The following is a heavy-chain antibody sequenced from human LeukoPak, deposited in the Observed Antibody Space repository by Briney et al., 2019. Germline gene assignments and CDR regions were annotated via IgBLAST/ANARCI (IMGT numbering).Heavy chain of an antibody. CDR2: IYHSGST. Sequence: SETLSLTCAVSGGSISSSNWWSWVRQPPGKGLEWIGEIYHSGSTNYNPSLKSRVTISVDKSNNQFSLKLSSVTAADTAVYYCARVLGYCSGTSCYGNGMDVWGQGTTVTVSS. D-gene: IGHD2-2*01. CDR1: GGSISSSNW. CDR3: ARVLGYCSGTSCYGNGMDV. V-gene: IGHV4-4*02. J-gene: IGHJ6*02.